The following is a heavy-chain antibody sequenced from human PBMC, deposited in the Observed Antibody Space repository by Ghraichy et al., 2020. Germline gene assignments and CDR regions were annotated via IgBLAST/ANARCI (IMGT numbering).Heavy chain of an antibody. D-gene: IGHD3-10*01. V-gene: IGHV3-30*02. CDR2: IRYDGSNK. CDR1: GFTFSSYG. CDR3: AKELFVTMVRAHYYYYYMDV. Sequence: GESLNISCAASGFTFSSYGMHWVRQAPGKGLEWVAFIRYDGSNKYYADSVKGRFTISRDNSKNTLYLQMNSLRAEDTAVYYCAKELFVTMVRAHYYYYYMDVWGKGTTVTVSS. J-gene: IGHJ6*03.